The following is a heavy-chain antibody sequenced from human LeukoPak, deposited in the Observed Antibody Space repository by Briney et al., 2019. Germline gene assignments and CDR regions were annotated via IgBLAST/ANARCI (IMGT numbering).Heavy chain of an antibody. J-gene: IGHJ5*02. CDR3: ARGAYSSSWYRFWFDP. V-gene: IGHV4-34*01. CDR1: GGSFSGYY. Sequence: SETLSLTCAVYGGSFSGYYWSWIRQPQGKGLGGMGEINHSGSTNYNPSLKSRVTISVDTSKNQFSLKLSSVTAADTAVYYCARGAYSSSWYRFWFDPWGQGTLVTVSS. D-gene: IGHD6-13*01. CDR2: INHSGST.